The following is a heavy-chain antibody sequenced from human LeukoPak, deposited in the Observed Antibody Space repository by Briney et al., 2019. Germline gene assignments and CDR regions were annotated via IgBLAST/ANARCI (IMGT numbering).Heavy chain of an antibody. D-gene: IGHD2-15*01. CDR2: ISSPSNYI. Sequence: GGSLRLSCAASGFTFSSYSMNWVRQAPGKGLEWVSSISSPSNYIYYADSVKGRFTISRDNAKNSLYLQMNSLRAEDTAVYYCARGALVVVAGVTSYYFDYWGQGTLVTVSS. CDR1: GFTFSSYS. V-gene: IGHV3-21*04. J-gene: IGHJ4*02. CDR3: ARGALVVVAGVTSYYFDY.